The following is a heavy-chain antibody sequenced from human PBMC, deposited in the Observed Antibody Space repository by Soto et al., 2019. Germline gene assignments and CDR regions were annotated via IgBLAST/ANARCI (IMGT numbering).Heavy chain of an antibody. CDR1: VFTFRSYA. V-gene: IGHV3-30-3*01. CDR3: AREAARLDLGVDYYYYGMDV. CDR2: ISYDGSNK. J-gene: IGHJ6*02. D-gene: IGHD1-26*01. Sequence: RLSCAAAVFTFRSYAMHWVRQAPGKGLEWVAVISYDGSNKYYADSVKGRFTISRDNSKNTLYLQMNSLRAEDTAVYYCAREAARLDLGVDYYYYGMDVWGQGTTVTVSS.